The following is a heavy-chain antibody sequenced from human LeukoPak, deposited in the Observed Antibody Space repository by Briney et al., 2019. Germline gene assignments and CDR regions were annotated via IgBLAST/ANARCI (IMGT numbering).Heavy chain of an antibody. D-gene: IGHD6-13*01. CDR1: GGSISSYY. Sequence: PETPSLTCTVSGGSISSYYWSWIRQPPGKGLEWIGYIYYSGSTNYNPSLKSRVTISVDTSKNQFSLKLSSVTAADTAVYYCARHVRGQRLVVGIDYWGQGTLVTVSS. J-gene: IGHJ4*02. CDR2: IYYSGST. CDR3: ARHVRGQRLVVGIDY. V-gene: IGHV4-59*08.